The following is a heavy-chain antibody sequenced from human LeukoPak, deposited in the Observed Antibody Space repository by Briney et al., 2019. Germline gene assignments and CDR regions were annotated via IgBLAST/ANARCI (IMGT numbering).Heavy chain of an antibody. CDR2: IYSGGST. CDR3: AREEPGGAFDI. J-gene: IGHJ3*02. V-gene: IGHV3-66*01. Sequence: ETLSLTCAVYGGSFSGYYWSWIRQPPGKGLEWVSVIYSGGSTYYADSVKGRFTISRDNSKNTLYLQMNSLRAEDTAVYYCAREEPGGAFDIWGQGTMVTVSS. CDR1: GGSFSGYY. D-gene: IGHD1-14*01.